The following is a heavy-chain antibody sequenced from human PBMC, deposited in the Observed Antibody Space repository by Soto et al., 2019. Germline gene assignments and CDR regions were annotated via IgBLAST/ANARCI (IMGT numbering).Heavy chain of an antibody. CDR2: VYDTGST. V-gene: IGHV4-59*01. D-gene: IGHD6-6*01. CDR1: GGAISGYD. CDR3: ARSIAVPSSHIDH. Sequence: WETVCPNCGVSGGAISGYDWSWTLQAPGNGLEWIGYVYDTGSTSYNPSLQSRVTISVDTSKKQFSLSLRLVTAADTAVYFCARSIAVPSSHIDHWGQGTRVNVSS. J-gene: IGHJ4*02.